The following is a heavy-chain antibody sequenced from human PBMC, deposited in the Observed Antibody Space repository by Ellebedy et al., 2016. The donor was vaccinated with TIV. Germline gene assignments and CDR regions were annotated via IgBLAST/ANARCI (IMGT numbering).Heavy chain of an antibody. V-gene: IGHV4-59*10. CDR2: IYTSGIT. D-gene: IGHD3-10*01. J-gene: IGHJ5*02. Sequence: SETLSLTXAVYGGSFSGYYWSWIRQPAGKGLEWIGRIYTSGITDYNASLKSRVTISVDTSKNQFSLKLTSVTAADTAVYYCATHSGRAFDPWGQGTLVTVSS. CDR3: ATHSGRAFDP. CDR1: GGSFSGYY.